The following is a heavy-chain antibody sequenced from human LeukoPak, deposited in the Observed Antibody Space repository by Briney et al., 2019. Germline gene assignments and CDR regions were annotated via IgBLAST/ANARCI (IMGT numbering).Heavy chain of an antibody. Sequence: ASVKLACKASGYTFTGYYMHWVRQAPGQGREWMGRINPNSGGTNYAQKFQGRVTMTSDTSISTAYMELSRLRSDDTAVYYCARGHYYYYYYMDVWGKGTTVTVSS. V-gene: IGHV1-2*06. CDR1: GYTFTGYY. J-gene: IGHJ6*03. CDR2: INPNSGGT. CDR3: ARGHYYYYYYMDV.